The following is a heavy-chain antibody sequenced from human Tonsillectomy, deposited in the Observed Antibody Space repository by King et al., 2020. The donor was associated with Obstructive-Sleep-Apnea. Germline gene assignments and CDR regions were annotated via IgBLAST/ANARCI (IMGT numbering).Heavy chain of an antibody. D-gene: IGHD3-22*01. J-gene: IGHJ4*02. V-gene: IGHV4-59*01. CDR3: AGESSGYRY. Sequence: VQLQESGPGLVKPSETLSLTCTVSGDSISSYYLSWIRPPPGKGLEWIGYVYYSGSTKYNPSLKSRVTISIDTSKNQFSLKLSSVTAADTAVYYCAGESSGYRYWGQGTLVTVSS. CDR2: VYYSGST. CDR1: GDSISSYY.